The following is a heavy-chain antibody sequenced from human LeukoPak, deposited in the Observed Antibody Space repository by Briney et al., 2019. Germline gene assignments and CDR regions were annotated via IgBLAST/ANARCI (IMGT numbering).Heavy chain of an antibody. CDR2: ISCDGSNK. CDR3: AKSGGSYYPYYYGMDV. J-gene: IGHJ6*02. D-gene: IGHD1-26*01. CDR1: GFTFSSYG. Sequence: PGRSLRLSCAASGFTFSSYGMHWVRQAPGKGLEWVAVISCDGSNKYYADSVKGRFTISRDNSKNTLYLQMNSLRAEDTAVYYCAKSGGSYYPYYYGMDVWGQGTTVTVSS. V-gene: IGHV3-30*18.